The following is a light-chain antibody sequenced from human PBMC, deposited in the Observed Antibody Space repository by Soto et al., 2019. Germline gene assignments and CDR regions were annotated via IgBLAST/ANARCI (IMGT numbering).Light chain of an antibody. J-gene: IGKJ2*01. CDR1: QSINRW. V-gene: IGKV1-5*03. Sequence: DIQMTQSPSTLSASVGDRVTITCRASQSINRWLAWYQQKPGKAPKLLIYKASNLESGVPSRFSGGGIGTEFSLSISSLQPDDFATYYCQQYSTYPYIFGQGTKVEIK. CDR2: KAS. CDR3: QQYSTYPYI.